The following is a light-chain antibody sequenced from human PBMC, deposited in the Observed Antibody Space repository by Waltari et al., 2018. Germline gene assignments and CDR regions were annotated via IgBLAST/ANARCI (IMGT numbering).Light chain of an antibody. CDR1: QSVSSS. V-gene: IGKV3-11*01. CDR3: QQRSNWPPT. CDR2: DVS. Sequence: EIVLTQSPATLSLSPGERVTLSCRASQSVSSSFAWYQQKPGQAPRLLFHDVSNRATGIPARFSVSGSGTDFTLTISSLEAEDFAVYYCQQRSNWPPTFGQGTKVEIK. J-gene: IGKJ1*01.